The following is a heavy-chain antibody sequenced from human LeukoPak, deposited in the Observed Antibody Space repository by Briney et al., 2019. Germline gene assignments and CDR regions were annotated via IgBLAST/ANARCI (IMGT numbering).Heavy chain of an antibody. CDR2: NNPSTGTT. CDR1: GYTFTSYY. CDR3: ARDRGLLYGSSGCLDS. D-gene: IGHD6-19*01. Sequence: ASVKVSCKTSGYTFTSYYMHWVRQAPGQGLEWMVLNNPSTGTTAYAQTFQGRVTMTRDASTSTVYMELSSLTSEDTAVYFCARDRGLLYGSSGCLDSWGQGTLVTVSS. J-gene: IGHJ4*02. V-gene: IGHV1-46*01.